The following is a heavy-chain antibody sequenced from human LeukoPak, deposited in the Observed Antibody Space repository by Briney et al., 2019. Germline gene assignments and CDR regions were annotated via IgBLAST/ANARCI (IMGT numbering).Heavy chain of an antibody. J-gene: IGHJ4*02. CDR2: IYNSGST. D-gene: IGHD6-19*01. CDR1: ADSISNYY. CDR3: AAVFSNEQWLDWDY. V-gene: IGHV4-59*01. Sequence: KASETLSLTCTVSADSISNYYWTWLRQPPGKGLEWIGYIYNSGSTNYNTSLKGRVTISMDTSKNQFSLKLSSVTAADTAVYYCAAVFSNEQWLDWDYWGQGTLVTVSS.